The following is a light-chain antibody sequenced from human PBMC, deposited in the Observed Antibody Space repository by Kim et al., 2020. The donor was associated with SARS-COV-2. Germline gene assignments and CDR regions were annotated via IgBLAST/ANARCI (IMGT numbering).Light chain of an antibody. Sequence: LSQGERATPSCRPSRGVAVYLSWYQRKPRQAPRLLFYVASKAATGIPARCSVRVSVTDFSLTISALGPEDFAVSNSQQRSKGPRTFGPGTKGYIK. CDR1: RGVAVY. V-gene: IGKV3-11*01. J-gene: IGKJ3*01. CDR3: QQRSKGPRT. CDR2: VAS.